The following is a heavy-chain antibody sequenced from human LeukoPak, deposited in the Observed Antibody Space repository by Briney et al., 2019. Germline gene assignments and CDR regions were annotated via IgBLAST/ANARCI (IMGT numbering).Heavy chain of an antibody. J-gene: IGHJ6*03. D-gene: IGHD4-11*01. V-gene: IGHV3-7*01. Sequence: GGSLRLSCAASGFTFSRFWMSWVRQAPGTGLEWVGNIKPDGSEKYYMDSVKGRFTISRDNTKNSLYLQMDSLRAEDTAVYYCARETTADFYYYYMDVWGKGTTVTVSS. CDR1: GFTFSRFW. CDR2: IKPDGSEK. CDR3: ARETTADFYYYYMDV.